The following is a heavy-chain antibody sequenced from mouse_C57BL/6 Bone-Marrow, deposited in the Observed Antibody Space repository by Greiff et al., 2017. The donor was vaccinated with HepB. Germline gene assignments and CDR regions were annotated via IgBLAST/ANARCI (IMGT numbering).Heavy chain of an antibody. D-gene: IGHD1-1*01. J-gene: IGHJ2*01. CDR2: IYPRSGNT. CDR3: ASRILGY. CDR1: GYTFTSYG. V-gene: IGHV1-81*01. Sequence: QVQLQQPGAELVKPGASVKLSCKASGYTFTSYGISWVKQRTGQGLEWIGEIYPRSGNTYYNEKFKGKATLTADKSSSTAYMELRSLTSEDSAVYFCASRILGYWGQGTTLTVSS.